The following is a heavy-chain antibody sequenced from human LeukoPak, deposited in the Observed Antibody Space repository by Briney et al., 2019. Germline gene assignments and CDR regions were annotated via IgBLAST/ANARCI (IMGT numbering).Heavy chain of an antibody. CDR1: GYTFTGYY. CDR2: INPSGGST. J-gene: IGHJ6*03. D-gene: IGHD4-11*01. Sequence: ASVKVSCKASGYTFTGYYMHWVRQAPGQGLEWMGWINPSGGSTSYAQKFQGRVTMTRDTSTSTVYMELSSLRSEDTAVYYCARAGLMTTVTRLDYYYYMDVWGKGTTVTVSS. V-gene: IGHV1-46*01. CDR3: ARAGLMTTVTRLDYYYYMDV.